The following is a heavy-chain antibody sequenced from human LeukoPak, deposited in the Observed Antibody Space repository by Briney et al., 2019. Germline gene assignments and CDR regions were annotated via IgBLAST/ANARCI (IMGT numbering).Heavy chain of an antibody. V-gene: IGHV3-21*01. CDR2: ISSSSSYI. D-gene: IGHD3-22*01. CDR3: ARDYTMIRYYFDY. Sequence: PGGSLRLSCAASGFTFSSYNMNWVRQAPGKGLEWVSSISSSSSYIYYADSVKGRFTITRDNAKNSLYLQMNSLRAEDTAVYYCARDYTMIRYYFDYWGQGTLVTVSS. CDR1: GFTFSSYN. J-gene: IGHJ4*02.